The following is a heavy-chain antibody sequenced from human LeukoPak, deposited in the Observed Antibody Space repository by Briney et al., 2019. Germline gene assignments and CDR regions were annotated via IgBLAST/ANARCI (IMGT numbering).Heavy chain of an antibody. J-gene: IGHJ4*02. CDR2: IGPTGSDR. V-gene: IGHV3-21*04. D-gene: IGHD1-14*01. CDR3: ATETNGRHYDY. CDR1: GRTFSTSG. Sequence: PGGSLRLSCTASGRTFSTSGFNWVRQAPAKGLEWVASIGPTGSDRYHADSIKGRFTISRDNANNFLYLQMNSLRAADTAVYYCATETNGRHYDYWGQGTLLTVSS.